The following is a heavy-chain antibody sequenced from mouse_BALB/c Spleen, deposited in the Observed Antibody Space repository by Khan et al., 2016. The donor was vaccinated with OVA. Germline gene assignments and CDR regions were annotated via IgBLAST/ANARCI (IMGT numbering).Heavy chain of an antibody. Sequence: QVQLKDSGPGLVQPSQSLSITCTVSGFSLTSYGVHWVRQSPGKGLEWLGVIWSGGSTDYNAAFISRLNISKVNSKSQVFFKMNSLQANDTAIYYCARNYDYDEGLAYWGQGTLVTVSA. CDR2: IWSGGST. D-gene: IGHD2-4*01. V-gene: IGHV2-2*02. CDR1: GFSLTSYG. CDR3: ARNYDYDEGLAY. J-gene: IGHJ3*01.